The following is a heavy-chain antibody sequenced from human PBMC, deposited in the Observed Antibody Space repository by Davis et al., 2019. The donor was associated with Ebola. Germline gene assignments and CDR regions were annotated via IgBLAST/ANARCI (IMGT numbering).Heavy chain of an antibody. J-gene: IGHJ5*02. V-gene: IGHV1-8*01. CDR2: MNPDSGNT. Sequence: AASVKVSCKASGYTFTSYDINWVRQATGQGLEWMGWMNPDSGNTGYASKFQGRVTMTRNTSISTAYMELSSLRSEDTAVYYCARVSGWFRELGYWFDPWGQGTLVTVSS. D-gene: IGHD3-10*01. CDR1: GYTFTSYD. CDR3: ARVSGWFRELGYWFDP.